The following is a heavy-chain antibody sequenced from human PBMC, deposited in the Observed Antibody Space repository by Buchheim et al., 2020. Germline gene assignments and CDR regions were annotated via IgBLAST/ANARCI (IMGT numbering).Heavy chain of an antibody. CDR3: AKTGQGWEGGDYLDY. D-gene: IGHD1-14*01. Sequence: EVQLLESGGGLVQPGGSLRLSCAASGFTFSTYAMTWVRLVPGKGLEWVSGISGSGLSTKYPDSVKGRFTISRDNSKHTLYLQMSTLRAEDTAEYYCAKTGQGWEGGDYLDYWGQGTL. CDR2: ISGSGLST. J-gene: IGHJ4*02. V-gene: IGHV3-23*01. CDR1: GFTFSTYA.